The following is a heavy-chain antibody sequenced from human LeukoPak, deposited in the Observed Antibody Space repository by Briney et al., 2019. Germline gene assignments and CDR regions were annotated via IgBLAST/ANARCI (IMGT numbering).Heavy chain of an antibody. V-gene: IGHV3-11*05. Sequence: PGGSLRLSCAASGFTFSDYYMSWIRQAPGKGLEWVSYISSSSSYTNYADSVKGRFTISRDNAKNSLYLQMNSLRAEDTAVYYCARVQRVYDSRGYYPDYWGQGTLVTVSS. CDR1: GFTFSDYY. J-gene: IGHJ4*02. CDR3: ARVQRVYDSRGYYPDY. CDR2: ISSSSSYT. D-gene: IGHD3-22*01.